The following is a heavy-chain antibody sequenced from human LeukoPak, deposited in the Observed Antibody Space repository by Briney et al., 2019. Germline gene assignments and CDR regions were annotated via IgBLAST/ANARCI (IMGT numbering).Heavy chain of an antibody. J-gene: IGHJ4*02. D-gene: IGHD6-6*01. CDR3: ARLTASGIAARPMGFDY. V-gene: IGHV4-39*01. CDR1: GAPISSIGYN. Sequence: SETCSLTCPVSGAPISSIGYNWGWIRHPPGRGLKWIGSIYYSGSTYYNPSLKSRVTISVDTSKNQFSLKLSSVTAADTAVYYCARLTASGIAARPMGFDYWGQGTLVTVSS. CDR2: IYYSGST.